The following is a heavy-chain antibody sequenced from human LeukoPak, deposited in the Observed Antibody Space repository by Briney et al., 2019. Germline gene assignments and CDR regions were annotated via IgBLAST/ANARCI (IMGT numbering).Heavy chain of an antibody. J-gene: IGHJ4*02. CDR3: ASRGPTSVRAIDQ. V-gene: IGHV4-39*07. CDR1: GGSMSGSSDY. Sequence: SETLSLTCTASGGSMSGSSDYWVWIRQPPGKPLEWIGSIYFSGSTHYSPSLKSRLTISVDTPKKQFSLKLSSVTAADTAVYYCASRGPTSVRAIDQWGQGTLVSVSS. CDR2: IYFSGST. D-gene: IGHD5-12*01.